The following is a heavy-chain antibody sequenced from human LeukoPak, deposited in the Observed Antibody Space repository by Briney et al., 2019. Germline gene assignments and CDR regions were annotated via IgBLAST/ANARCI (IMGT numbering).Heavy chain of an antibody. CDR3: ARDTTAPRDWYFDL. Sequence: ASVKVSCKASGYTFTAYDMHWVRQAPGQGLEWIGWINPNSGGTNYAQKFQGRVTMTRDTSISTAYMELSRLRSDDTAVYYCARDTTAPRDWYFDLWGRGTLVTVSS. CDR1: GYTFTAYD. V-gene: IGHV1-2*02. CDR2: INPNSGGT. J-gene: IGHJ2*01. D-gene: IGHD4-17*01.